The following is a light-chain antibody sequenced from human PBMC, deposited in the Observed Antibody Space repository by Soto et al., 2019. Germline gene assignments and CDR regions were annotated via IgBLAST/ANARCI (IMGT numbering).Light chain of an antibody. CDR1: QSVSSN. V-gene: IGKV3-15*01. Sequence: EIVMTQSPATLSVSLGERATISCRASQSVSSNLAWYQLKPGQAPRLLIYGASTRATGIPARLSGSGSGTEFTLTISSLQSEDFAVYYCQQYNDWPTFGHGTRLEIK. CDR3: QQYNDWPT. CDR2: GAS. J-gene: IGKJ5*01.